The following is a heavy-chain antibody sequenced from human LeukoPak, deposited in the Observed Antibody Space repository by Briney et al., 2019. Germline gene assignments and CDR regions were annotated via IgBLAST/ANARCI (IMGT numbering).Heavy chain of an antibody. CDR3: ARGGGRHVEY. CDR2: IKEDGSEK. V-gene: IGHV3-7*05. D-gene: IGHD3-16*01. Sequence: GGSLRLSCGASGFTFSSYWMSWVRQAPGKGLEWVANIKEDGSEKNYVDSVRGRFTISRDNAKNSLYLQMDSLRAEDTAVYFCARGGGRHVEYWGQGTLVTVSS. J-gene: IGHJ4*02. CDR1: GFTFSSYW.